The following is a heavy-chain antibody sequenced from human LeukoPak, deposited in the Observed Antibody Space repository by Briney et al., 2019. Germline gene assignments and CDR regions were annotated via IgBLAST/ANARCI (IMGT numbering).Heavy chain of an antibody. CDR3: AKDLGEEQQLIDAFDI. CDR2: ISGSGGST. V-gene: IGHV3-23*01. D-gene: IGHD6-13*01. CDR1: GFTFSNAW. J-gene: IGHJ3*02. Sequence: GGSLRLSGAASGFTFSNAWLSWVRQAPGKGLEWVSAISGSGGSTYYADSVKGRFTISRDNSKNTLYLQMNSLRAEDTAVYYCAKDLGEEQQLIDAFDIWGQGTMVTVSS.